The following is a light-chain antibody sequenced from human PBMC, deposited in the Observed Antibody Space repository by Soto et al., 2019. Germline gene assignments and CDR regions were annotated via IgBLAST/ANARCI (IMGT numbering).Light chain of an antibody. Sequence: QTVVTQEPSLTVSPGGTVTLTCASSTGPVTSDYYPNWFQQKPGQAPRALIYSTTKKHSWTPARFSGSLLGGKAALTLSGVRPEDEADYSCLLSQGAAVVFGGGTKLTVL. CDR3: LLSQGAAVV. V-gene: IGLV7-43*01. CDR1: TGPVTSDYY. J-gene: IGLJ2*01. CDR2: STT.